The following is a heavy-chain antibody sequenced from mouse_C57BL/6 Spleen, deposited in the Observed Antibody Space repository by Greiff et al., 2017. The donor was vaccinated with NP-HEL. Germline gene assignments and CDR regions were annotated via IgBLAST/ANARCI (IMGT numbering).Heavy chain of an antibody. V-gene: IGHV1-55*01. J-gene: IGHJ3*01. CDR3: ARGDPKGFAY. CDR1: GYTFTSYW. CDR2: IYPGSGST. Sequence: QVHVKQSGAELVKPGASVKMSCKASGYTFTSYWITWVKQRPGQGLEWIGDIYPGSGSTNYNEKFKSKATLTVDTSSSTAYMQLSSLTSEDSAVYYCARGDPKGFAYWGQGTLVTVSA.